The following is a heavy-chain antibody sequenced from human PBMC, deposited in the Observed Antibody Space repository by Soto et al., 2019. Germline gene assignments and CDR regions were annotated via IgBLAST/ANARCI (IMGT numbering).Heavy chain of an antibody. CDR1: GDTFTSYY. CDR2: INPNSGVT. Sequence: ASVKVSCKAPGDTFTSYYLDWVRQAPGQGLEWMGWINPNSGVTNSAPQFQGRVTMTSDRTVSTAYLELTRLKSDDTAVYYCVKDSLVFDPWGQGTLVTVSS. D-gene: IGHD4-4*01. V-gene: IGHV1-2*02. CDR3: VKDSLVFDP. J-gene: IGHJ5*02.